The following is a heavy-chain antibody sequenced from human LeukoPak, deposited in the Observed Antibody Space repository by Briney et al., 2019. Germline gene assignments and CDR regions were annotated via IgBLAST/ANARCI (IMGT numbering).Heavy chain of an antibody. Sequence: PSETLSLTCAVYGGSFSGYYWSWIRQPPGKGLEWIGEINHSGSTNYNPSLKSRVTISVDTSKNQFSLKLSSVTAADTAVYYCARGHIVVVTSKVQYYFDYWGQGTLVTVSS. V-gene: IGHV4-34*01. CDR3: ARGHIVVVTSKVQYYFDY. D-gene: IGHD2-21*02. CDR1: GGSFSGYY. J-gene: IGHJ4*02. CDR2: INHSGST.